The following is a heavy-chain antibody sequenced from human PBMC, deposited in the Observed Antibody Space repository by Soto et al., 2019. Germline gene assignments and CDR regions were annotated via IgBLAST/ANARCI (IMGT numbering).Heavy chain of an antibody. D-gene: IGHD3-22*01. CDR2: IYYSGST. CDR1: GDSIRSGNHY. V-gene: IGHV4-30-4*01. Sequence: SETLSLTCTVSGDSIRSGNHYWSWIRQPPXKGLEWIGYIYYSGSTYYSPSLKSRVTISVDTSKNQFSLKLSSVTAADTAVYYCARRVYDSSGYWNWFDPWGQGPLVTVSS. J-gene: IGHJ5*02. CDR3: ARRVYDSSGYWNWFDP.